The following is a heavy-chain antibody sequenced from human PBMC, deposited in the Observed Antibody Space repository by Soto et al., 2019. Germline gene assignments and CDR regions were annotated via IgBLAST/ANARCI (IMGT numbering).Heavy chain of an antibody. J-gene: IGHJ4*03. CDR1: GYTLTELS. D-gene: IGHD3-3*01. CDR2: FDPEDGET. Sequence: ASVKVSCKVSGYTLTELSMHWVRQAPGKGLEWMGGFDPEDGETIYAQKFQGSVTMTEDTSTDTAYMELSSLRSEDTAVYYCATVRFLDRFDGNYFDYWGQGTMVTVSS. V-gene: IGHV1-24*01. CDR3: ATVRFLDRFDGNYFDY.